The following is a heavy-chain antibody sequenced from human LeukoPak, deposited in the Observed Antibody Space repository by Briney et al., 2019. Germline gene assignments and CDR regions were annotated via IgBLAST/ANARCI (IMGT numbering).Heavy chain of an antibody. V-gene: IGHV3-23*01. CDR2: ISPSDGNT. J-gene: IGHJ4*02. D-gene: IGHD4-17*01. CDR1: GFTFSKYA. CDR3: AKDSSVPYGITE. Sequence: GGSLRLSCAASGFTFSKYAMRWVRQAPGKGLEWVSVISPSDGNTFYADSVKGRFTISTDNSTNTLSLQMNSLRAEDTALYYCAKDSSVPYGITEWGQGTLVTVSS.